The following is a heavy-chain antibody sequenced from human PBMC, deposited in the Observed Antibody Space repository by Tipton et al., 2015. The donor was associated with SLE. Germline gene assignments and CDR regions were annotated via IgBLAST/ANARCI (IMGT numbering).Heavy chain of an antibody. CDR1: GGSISRGSYY. V-gene: IGHV4-61*02. J-gene: IGHJ4*02. D-gene: IGHD6-19*01. Sequence: TLSLTCTVSGGSISRGSYYWSWIRQPAGKGLEWIGRIYTSGSTNYNPSLKSRVTISVDTSKNQFSLKLSSVTAADTAVYYCASWSPERTSGWSRFDYWGQGTLVTVSS. CDR3: ASWSPERTSGWSRFDY. CDR2: IYTSGST.